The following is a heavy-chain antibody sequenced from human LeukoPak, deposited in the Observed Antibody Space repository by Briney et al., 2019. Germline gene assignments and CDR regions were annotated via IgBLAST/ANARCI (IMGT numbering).Heavy chain of an antibody. CDR2: INPNSGGT. Sequence: GASVKVSFKAAGYTFTRYYMYWVRQAPGQGLEWMGRINPNSGGTNYAQKFQGRVTMKRDTSISTAYMELSRLRSDDAAVYYCATVDGYNSKTPYFFDYWGQGTLVTVSS. CDR3: ATVDGYNSKTPYFFDY. D-gene: IGHD5-24*01. J-gene: IGHJ4*02. CDR1: GYTFTRYY. V-gene: IGHV1-2*06.